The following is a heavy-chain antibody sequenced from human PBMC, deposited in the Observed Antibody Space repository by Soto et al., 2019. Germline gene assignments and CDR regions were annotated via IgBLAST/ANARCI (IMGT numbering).Heavy chain of an antibody. D-gene: IGHD1-26*01. CDR1: GYTFTSYA. J-gene: IGHJ4*02. CDR3: ARAKVVRYSGSFEGFDY. CDR2: INAGNGNT. Sequence: QVQLVQSGAEVKKPGASVKVSCKASGYTFTSYAMHWVRQAPGQRLEWMGWINAGNGNTKYSQKFQGRVTITRDTSASTAYMELSSLRSEDTAVYYCARAKVVRYSGSFEGFDYWGQGTLVTVSS. V-gene: IGHV1-3*01.